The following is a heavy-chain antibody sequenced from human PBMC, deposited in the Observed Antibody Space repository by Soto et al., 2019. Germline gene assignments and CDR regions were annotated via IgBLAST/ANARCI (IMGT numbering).Heavy chain of an antibody. D-gene: IGHD6-19*01. CDR2: IKHSGSS. J-gene: IGHJ3*02. CDR3: ARGGSSDWQVALDI. V-gene: IGHV4-34*01. Sequence: SETLSLTCAVYAGSFSHYYWNWIRQSPGKGPEWIGKIKHSGSSNYNPSLRSRVSISVDMSKNQFSLRLTSVTAADTAVYYCARGGSSDWQVALDIWGQGTMVTVSS. CDR1: AGSFSHYY.